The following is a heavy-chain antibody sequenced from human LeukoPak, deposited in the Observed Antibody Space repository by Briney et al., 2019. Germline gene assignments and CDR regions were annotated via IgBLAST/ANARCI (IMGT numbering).Heavy chain of an antibody. CDR1: GGSVSSGSYY. D-gene: IGHD3-9*01. J-gene: IGHJ4*02. V-gene: IGHV4-61*01. CDR2: IYYSGST. CDR3: ARGGLRYFDWTDFGYYFDY. Sequence: SETLSLTCTVSGGSVSSGSYYWSWVRQPPGKGLEWIGYIYYSGSTNYNPSLKSRVTISVDTSKNQFSLKLSSVTAADTAVYYCARGGLRYFDWTDFGYYFDYWGQGTLVTVSS.